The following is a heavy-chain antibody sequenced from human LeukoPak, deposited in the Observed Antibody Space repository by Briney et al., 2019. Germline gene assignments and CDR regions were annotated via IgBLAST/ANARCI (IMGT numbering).Heavy chain of an antibody. J-gene: IGHJ4*02. V-gene: IGHV1-18*01. CDR2: ISAYNGNT. CDR3: ARDKYYDSSGYILDY. CDR1: GYTFTSYG. D-gene: IGHD3-22*01. Sequence: ASVKVSCKASGYTFTSYGISWVRQAPGQGREWMGWISAYNGNTNYAQKLQGRVTMTTDTSTSTAYMELRSLRSDDTAVYYCARDKYYDSSGYILDYWGQGTLVTVSS.